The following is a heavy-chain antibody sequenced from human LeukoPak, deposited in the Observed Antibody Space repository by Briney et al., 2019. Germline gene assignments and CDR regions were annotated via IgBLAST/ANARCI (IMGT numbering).Heavy chain of an antibody. J-gene: IGHJ4*02. Sequence: GGSLRLSCAASGFTFDDYAMHWVRQAPGKGLEWVSGISWNSGSIGYAASVKGRFSISRDDAKNSVYLQMHSLRAEDTAIYYCARDPTRYLRYGYFDYWGQGAQVTVSS. CDR1: GFTFDDYA. V-gene: IGHV3-9*01. CDR2: ISWNSGSI. D-gene: IGHD4-17*01. CDR3: ARDPTRYLRYGYFDY.